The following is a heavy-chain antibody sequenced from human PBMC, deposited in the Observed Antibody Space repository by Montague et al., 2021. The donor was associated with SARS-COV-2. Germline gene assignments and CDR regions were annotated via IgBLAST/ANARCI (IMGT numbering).Heavy chain of an antibody. Sequence: SETLSLTCAVSGGSISSSNWWSWVRQPPGKGLEWLGEIYHRGSTNYNPSLKSRVNISVDKSKNQFSLKLSSVTAADTAVYYCARERQLVDQGIYYCYYGMDVWGQGTTVTV. D-gene: IGHD6-13*01. V-gene: IGHV4-4*02. CDR2: IYHRGST. CDR3: ARERQLVDQGIYYCYYGMDV. J-gene: IGHJ6*02. CDR1: GGSISSSNW.